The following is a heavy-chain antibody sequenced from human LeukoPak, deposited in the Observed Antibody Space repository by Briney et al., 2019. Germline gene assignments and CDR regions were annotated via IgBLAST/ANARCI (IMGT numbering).Heavy chain of an antibody. CDR1: GYSFTSYW. D-gene: IGHD6-13*01. Sequence: GESLKISCKGSGYSFTSYWIAWVRQATGQGLEWMGWMNPNSGNTGYAQKFQGRVTMTRNTSISTAYMELSSLRSEDTAVYYCARGRVKLVRGGNYYYYYMDVWGKGTTVTISS. CDR2: MNPNSGNT. V-gene: IGHV1-8*02. J-gene: IGHJ6*03. CDR3: ARGRVKLVRGGNYYYYYMDV.